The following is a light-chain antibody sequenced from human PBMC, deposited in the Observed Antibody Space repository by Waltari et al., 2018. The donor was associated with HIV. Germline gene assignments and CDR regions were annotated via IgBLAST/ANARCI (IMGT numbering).Light chain of an antibody. CDR3: AAWDDSLNGLL. V-gene: IGLV1-44*01. Sequence: QSVLTQPPSASGTPGQRVTISCSGNNSNIGTNTVNWYHQLPGTAPKLLIFSNNQWPSGVPDRFSGSKSGTSASLAISGLQSEDEAVYYCAAWDDSLNGLLFGGGTKLTVL. CDR2: SNN. J-gene: IGLJ2*01. CDR1: NSNIGTNT.